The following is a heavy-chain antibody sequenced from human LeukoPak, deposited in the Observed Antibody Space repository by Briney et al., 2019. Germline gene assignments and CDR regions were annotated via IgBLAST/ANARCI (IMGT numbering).Heavy chain of an antibody. CDR3: ARGGYSYGVNWFDP. D-gene: IGHD5-18*01. J-gene: IGHJ5*02. Sequence: PSETLSLTCAVSGGSISSSNWWSWVRQPPGKGLEWIGYIYYSGSTYYNPSLKSRVTISVDTSKNQFSLKLSSVTAADTAVYYCARGGYSYGVNWFDPWGQGTLVTVSS. V-gene: IGHV4-30-4*01. CDR1: GGSISSSNW. CDR2: IYYSGST.